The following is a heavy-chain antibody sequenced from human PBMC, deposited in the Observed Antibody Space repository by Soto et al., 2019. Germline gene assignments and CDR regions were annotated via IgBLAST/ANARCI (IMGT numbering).Heavy chain of an antibody. CDR3: ARESTVTTSDY. D-gene: IGHD4-17*01. J-gene: IGHJ4*02. Sequence: ASVKVSCKASGYTFTSYGISWVRQAPGQGLEWMGWISAYNGDTNYAQKLQGRVTMTTDTATSTAYMELRSLRTDDTAVYYCARESTVTTSDYWGQGTLVTVSS. CDR2: ISAYNGDT. CDR1: GYTFTSYG. V-gene: IGHV1-18*01.